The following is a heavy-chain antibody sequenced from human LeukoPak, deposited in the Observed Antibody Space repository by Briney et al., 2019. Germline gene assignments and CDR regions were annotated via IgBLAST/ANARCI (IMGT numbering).Heavy chain of an antibody. V-gene: IGHV3-30-3*01. J-gene: IGHJ5*02. Sequence: GGSLRLSCAASGFTFSSYAMHWVRQAPGKGLERVAVISYDGSNKYYADSVKGRFTISRDNSKNTLYLQMNSLRAEDTAVYYCARDHLKTTDLNWFDPWGQGTLVTVSS. CDR2: ISYDGSNK. CDR3: ARDHLKTTDLNWFDP. CDR1: GFTFSSYA. D-gene: IGHD4-17*01.